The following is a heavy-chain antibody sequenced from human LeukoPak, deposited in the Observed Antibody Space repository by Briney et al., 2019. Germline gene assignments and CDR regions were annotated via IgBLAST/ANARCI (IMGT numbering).Heavy chain of an antibody. J-gene: IGHJ4*02. D-gene: IGHD5-24*01. Sequence: PGGSLRLSCAASGFTFSSYGMSWVRQAPGKGLEWVSGISGSGDSTYYADSVKGRFTISRDNSKNTLYLQMHSLRAEDTAVYYCAIDGYNWIPNDYWGQGSLVTVSS. CDR3: AIDGYNWIPNDY. CDR1: GFTFSSYG. V-gene: IGHV3-23*01. CDR2: ISGSGDST.